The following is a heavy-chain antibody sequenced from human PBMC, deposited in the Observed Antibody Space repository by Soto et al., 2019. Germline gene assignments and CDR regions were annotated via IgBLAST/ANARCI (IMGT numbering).Heavy chain of an antibody. D-gene: IGHD3-9*01. CDR2: IKQGGSEK. Sequence: GGSLRLSCAASGFTFSSYWMSWVRQAPGKGLEWVANIKQGGSEKYYVDSVKGRFTISRDNAKNSLYLQMNSLRAEDTAVYYCARGGYYDILTGYYNSVDYWGQGTLVTVSS. CDR1: GFTFSSYW. V-gene: IGHV3-7*01. CDR3: ARGGYYDILTGYYNSVDY. J-gene: IGHJ4*02.